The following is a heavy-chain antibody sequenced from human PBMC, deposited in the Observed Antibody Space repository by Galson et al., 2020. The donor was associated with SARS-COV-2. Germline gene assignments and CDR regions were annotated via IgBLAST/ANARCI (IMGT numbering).Heavy chain of an antibody. J-gene: IGHJ5*02. Sequence: GGYLRLSCAASGFTFSSHWMHWVRQGPGKGLVWVSRINRDGSSATYADSVKGRFTISRDNAKNTLSLEMNGLRAEDTAVYYCARETIISAHSIDSWGQGTLVTVSA. CDR3: ARETIISAHSIDS. CDR2: INRDGSSA. D-gene: IGHD5-12*01. CDR1: GFTFSSHW. V-gene: IGHV3-74*01.